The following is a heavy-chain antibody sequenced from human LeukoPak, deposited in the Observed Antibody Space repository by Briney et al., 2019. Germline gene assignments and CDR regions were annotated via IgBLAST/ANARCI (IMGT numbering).Heavy chain of an antibody. J-gene: IGHJ3*02. CDR3: ARGRYCSADICSGGDAFDI. V-gene: IGHV4-4*09. D-gene: IGHD2-15*01. Sequence: PSETLSLTCTVSGGSFDSKYWSWIRQPPGKGLEWIGYIYTSGSTNFNPSLRSRVTMSVDTSKNQFSLKLSSVTAADTAVYYCARGRYCSADICSGGDAFDIWGQGTMVSVSS. CDR1: GGSFDSKY. CDR2: IYTSGST.